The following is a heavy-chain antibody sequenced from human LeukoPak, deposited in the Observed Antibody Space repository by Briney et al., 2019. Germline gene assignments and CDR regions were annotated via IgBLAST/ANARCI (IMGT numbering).Heavy chain of an antibody. D-gene: IGHD2-2*01. CDR1: GGSISSYY. Sequence: SETLSLTCTVSGGSISSYYWSWIRQPPGKGLEWIGYIYYSGSTNYNPSLKSRVTISVDTSKNQFSLKLSSVTAADTAVYYCARVVEDRYQLPDAFDIWGQGTMVTVSS. J-gene: IGHJ3*02. CDR3: ARVVEDRYQLPDAFDI. V-gene: IGHV4-59*01. CDR2: IYYSGST.